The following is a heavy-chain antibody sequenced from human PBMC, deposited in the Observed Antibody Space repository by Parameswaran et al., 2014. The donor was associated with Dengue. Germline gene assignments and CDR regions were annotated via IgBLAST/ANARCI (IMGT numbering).Heavy chain of an antibody. V-gene: IGHV1-69*08. CDR3: AWGIQVWVKGGDSYYDMDV. J-gene: IGHJ6*02. CDR2: ISPMNDAA. D-gene: IGHD5-18*01. Sequence: SWVRQAPGQGLEWMGRISPMNDAADYAQGFQGRVTITADKSLSTAYMELSSLRSEDTAVYYCAWGIQVWVKGGDSYYDMDVWGQGTTVTVSS.